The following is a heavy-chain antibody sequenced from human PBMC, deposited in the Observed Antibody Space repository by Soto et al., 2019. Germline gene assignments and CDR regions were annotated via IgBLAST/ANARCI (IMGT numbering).Heavy chain of an antibody. CDR1: GFTFRDYY. CDR2: ISSGGSST. J-gene: IGHJ6*02. V-gene: IGHV3-11*01. D-gene: IGHD3-3*01. Sequence: PGGSLRLSCEASGFTFRDYYMSWIRQAPGKGLEWVSYISSGGSSTFYTESVKGRFTISRDIAKNSLYLQMDYLKVEDTGVYFWSGSEGYYYYGMDVWGQGTTVTVSS. CDR3: SGSEGYYYYGMDV.